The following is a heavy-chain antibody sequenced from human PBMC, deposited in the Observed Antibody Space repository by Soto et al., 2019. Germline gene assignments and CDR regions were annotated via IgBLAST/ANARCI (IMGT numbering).Heavy chain of an antibody. CDR2: ISYDGSKK. V-gene: IGHV3-30*18. Sequence: QVQLVESGGGVVQPGRSLRLSCVASGFTFSTYGMHWVRQAPGKGLEWVAIISYDGSKKYYADSVKGRFTISRDNSKNPLYLQLSSRGAEETVVYYCAKGKSQWRAGAFDIWGQGTMVTVSS. CDR1: GFTFSTYG. CDR3: AKGKSQWRAGAFDI. D-gene: IGHD6-19*01. J-gene: IGHJ3*02.